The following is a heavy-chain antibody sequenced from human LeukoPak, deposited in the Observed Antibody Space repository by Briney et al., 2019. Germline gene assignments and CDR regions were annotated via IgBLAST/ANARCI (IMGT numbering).Heavy chain of an antibody. CDR1: GYTXTNFF. J-gene: IGHJ6*02. CDR2: INPNSGGT. CDR3: ARDGAYSGSVDQDYYYGMDV. V-gene: IGHV1-2*02. D-gene: IGHD1-26*01. Sequence: ASVKVSCKASGYTXTNFFVHWVRQAPGQGLEWMGWINPNSGGTNFAQKFQGRVTMTRDTSISTAYMDLTRLRSDDTAVYYCARDGAYSGSVDQDYYYGMDVWGQGTTVTVSS.